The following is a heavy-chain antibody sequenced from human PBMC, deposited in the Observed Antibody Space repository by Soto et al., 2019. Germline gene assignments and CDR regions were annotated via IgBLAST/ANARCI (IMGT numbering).Heavy chain of an antibody. CDR1: GGSFSGYY. CDR2: INHSGST. D-gene: IGHD3-16*01. V-gene: IGHV4-34*01. J-gene: IGHJ6*02. CDR3: VRHDGPLYVGYYYDMDV. Sequence: SETLSLTCAVYGGSFSGYYWSWIRQPPGKGLEWIGEINHSGSTNYNPSLKSRVTISVDTSKNQFSLKLSSVTAADTAVYYCVRHDGPLYVGYYYDMDVWGQGTTVTVSS.